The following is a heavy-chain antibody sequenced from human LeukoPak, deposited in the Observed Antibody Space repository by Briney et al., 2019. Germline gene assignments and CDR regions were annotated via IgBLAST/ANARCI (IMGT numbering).Heavy chain of an antibody. V-gene: IGHV1-46*01. CDR3: ARVIVFWSGYYDDAFDI. J-gene: IGHJ3*02. CDR2: INPSGGST. CDR1: GYTFTSYY. D-gene: IGHD3-3*01. Sequence: ASVRVPCKASGYTFTSYYMHWVRQAPGQGLEWMGIINPSGGSTSYAQKFQGRVTITTDESTSTAYMELSSLRSEDTAVYYCARVIVFWSGYYDDAFDIWGQGTMVTVSS.